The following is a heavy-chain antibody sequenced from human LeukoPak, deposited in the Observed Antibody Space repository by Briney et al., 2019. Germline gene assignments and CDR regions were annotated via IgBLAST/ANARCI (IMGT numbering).Heavy chain of an antibody. CDR1: GFTFSSYW. CDR2: IKQDGSEK. D-gene: IGHD4-17*01. Sequence: GGSLRLSCAASGFTFSSYWMSWVRQAPGKGLEWVANIKQDGSEKYYVDSVKGRFTISRDNAKNSLYLQVNSPRAEDTAVYYCARGGRDGDYVVYWGQGTLVTVSS. J-gene: IGHJ4*02. CDR3: ARGGRDGDYVVY. V-gene: IGHV3-7*03.